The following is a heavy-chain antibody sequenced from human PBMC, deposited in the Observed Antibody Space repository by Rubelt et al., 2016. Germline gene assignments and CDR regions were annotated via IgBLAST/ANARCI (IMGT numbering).Heavy chain of an antibody. CDR3: ATHNDWSFNY. Sequence: GGLVQPGGSLRLSCAASGFTFNRYWMSWVRQAPGKGLEWVGNTKQDGSESYYVDSVKGRFTISRDNAKNSLSLQMNSLRADDTAVYYCATHNDWSFNYWGQGTLVTVSS. D-gene: IGHD3-9*01. J-gene: IGHJ4*02. V-gene: IGHV3-7*01. CDR1: GFTFNRYW. CDR2: TKQDGSES.